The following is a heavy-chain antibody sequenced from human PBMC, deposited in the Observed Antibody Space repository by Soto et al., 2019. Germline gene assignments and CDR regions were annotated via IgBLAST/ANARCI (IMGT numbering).Heavy chain of an antibody. D-gene: IGHD3-22*01. V-gene: IGHV3-48*02. J-gene: IGHJ4*02. CDR3: ARRYDSSGYYRY. CDR1: GFTFSTYS. Sequence: GGSLRLSCAASGFTFSTYSMNWVRQAPGKGLEWVSYISSSSSTIYYADSVKGRFTISRDNAKNSLYLQMNSLREEDTAVYYCARRYDSSGYYRYWGQGTLVT. CDR2: ISSSSSTI.